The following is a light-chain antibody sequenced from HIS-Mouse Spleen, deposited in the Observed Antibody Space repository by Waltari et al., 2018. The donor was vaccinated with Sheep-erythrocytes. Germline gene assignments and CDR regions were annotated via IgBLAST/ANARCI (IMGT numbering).Light chain of an antibody. CDR1: QSVLYSSNNKNY. V-gene: IGKV4-1*01. CDR2: WAA. Sequence: DIVMTQSPDSLAVSLGERATINCKSSQSVLYSSNNKNYLAWYQQKPGQPPKLPIYWAATRESGVPYRFSGSGSGTDFTLTISSLQAEDVAVYYCQQYYSTLTFGGGTKVEIK. CDR3: QQYYSTLT. J-gene: IGKJ4*01.